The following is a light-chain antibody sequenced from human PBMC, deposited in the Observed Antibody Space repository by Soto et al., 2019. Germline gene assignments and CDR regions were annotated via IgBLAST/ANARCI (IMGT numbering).Light chain of an antibody. CDR1: QSISNH. CDR2: TAS. V-gene: IGKV1-39*01. CDR3: QQSYSTPIS. Sequence: TQSPATLSLSPVKRVIITCRASQSISNHLNWYQQKPGKAPNLLMYTASNLQSGVPSRFSGSGSGTDFTLTISSLQPEDFATYYCQQSYSTPISFGQGTRLEIK. J-gene: IGKJ5*01.